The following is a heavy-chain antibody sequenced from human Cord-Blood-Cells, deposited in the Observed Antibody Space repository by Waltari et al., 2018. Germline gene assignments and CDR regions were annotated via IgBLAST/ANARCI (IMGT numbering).Heavy chain of an antibody. CDR2: IYYSGST. V-gene: IGHV4-59*01. Sequence: QVQLQESGPGLVKPTETLSLTCTVSGGPISSYYCNWLRPPPGKGLEWIGYIYYSGSTNYNPSLKSRVTISVDTSKNQFSLKLSSVTAADTTVYYCARGRLAARAAFDIWGQGTMVTVSS. D-gene: IGHD6-6*01. CDR3: ARGRLAARAAFDI. CDR1: GGPISSYY. J-gene: IGHJ3*02.